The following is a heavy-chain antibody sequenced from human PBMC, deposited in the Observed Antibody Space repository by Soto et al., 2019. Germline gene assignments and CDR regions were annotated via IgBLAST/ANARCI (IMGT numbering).Heavy chain of an antibody. CDR3: ARDSRITMIVVVTPDDAFDI. CDR2: ISAYNGNT. Sequence: QVQLVQSGAEVKQPGASVKVSCKASGYTFTSYGISWVRQAPGQGLEWMGWISAYNGNTNYAQKLQGRVTMTTDTSTSTVYMELRSLRSDDTAVYYCARDSRITMIVVVTPDDAFDIWGQGTMVTVSS. CDR1: GYTFTSYG. V-gene: IGHV1-18*01. J-gene: IGHJ3*02. D-gene: IGHD3-22*01.